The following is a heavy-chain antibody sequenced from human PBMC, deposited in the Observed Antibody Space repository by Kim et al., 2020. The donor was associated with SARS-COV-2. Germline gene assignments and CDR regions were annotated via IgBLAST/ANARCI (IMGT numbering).Heavy chain of an antibody. Sequence: VKGRFTISRDDSKNSLYLQMNSLKTEDTAVYYCASSGSYRHYYYYYGMDVWGQGTTVTVSS. J-gene: IGHJ6*02. V-gene: IGHV3-72*01. D-gene: IGHD1-26*01. CDR3: ASSGSYRHYYYYYGMDV.